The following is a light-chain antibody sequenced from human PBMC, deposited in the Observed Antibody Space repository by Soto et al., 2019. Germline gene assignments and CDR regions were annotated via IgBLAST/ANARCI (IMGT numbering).Light chain of an antibody. V-gene: IGKV3-20*01. CDR3: QQYGSSPLT. Sequence: EIVRTQSPATLSVSPVERATLSCTASQSVRVYLAWYQQKPGQAPRVLMYGASSRATGIPDRFSGSGSGTDFTLTISRLEPEDFAVYYCQQYGSSPLTFGGGTKVDIK. CDR1: QSVRVY. J-gene: IGKJ4*01. CDR2: GAS.